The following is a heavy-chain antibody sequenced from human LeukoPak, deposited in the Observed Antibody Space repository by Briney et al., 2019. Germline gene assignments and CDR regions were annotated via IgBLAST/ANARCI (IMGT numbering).Heavy chain of an antibody. D-gene: IGHD7-27*01. V-gene: IGHV4-39*01. CDR2: IYYSGST. Sequence: PSETLSLTCTVSGGSISSSSYYWGWIRQPPGKGLEWIGSIYYSGSTYYNPSLKSRVTISVDTSKDQFSLKLSSVTAADTAVYYCARQTGENYFDYWGQGTLVTVSS. J-gene: IGHJ4*02. CDR3: ARQTGENYFDY. CDR1: GGSISSSSYY.